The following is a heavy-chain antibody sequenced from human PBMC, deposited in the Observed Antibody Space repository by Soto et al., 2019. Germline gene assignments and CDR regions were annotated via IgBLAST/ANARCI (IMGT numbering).Heavy chain of an antibody. CDR1: ESTFSSYA. J-gene: IGHJ4*02. CDR2: ISSSGGST. V-gene: IGHV3-23*01. Sequence: EVQLLESGGVLVQPGGSLRLSCAASESTFSSYAMSWVRQAPGKGLEWISAISSSGGSTYYGDSVKGRFTISRDNSKNTLYLQMNSRRAEDTAVYYWAGGSSWTGVAYWGQGTLVTVSS. D-gene: IGHD6-13*01. CDR3: AGGSSWTGVAY.